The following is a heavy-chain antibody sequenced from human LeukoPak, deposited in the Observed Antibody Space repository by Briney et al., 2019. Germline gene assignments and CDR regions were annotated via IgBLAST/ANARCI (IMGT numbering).Heavy chain of an antibody. D-gene: IGHD3-22*01. CDR1: GFTFSSYA. Sequence: GGSLRLSCAASGFTFSSYAMHWVRQAPGKGLEWVAVISYDGSNKYYADSVKGRFTISRDNSKNTLYLQMNSLRAEDTAVYYCARDNALLQGFDYWGQGTLVTVSS. J-gene: IGHJ4*02. V-gene: IGHV3-30-3*01. CDR3: ARDNALLQGFDY. CDR2: ISYDGSNK.